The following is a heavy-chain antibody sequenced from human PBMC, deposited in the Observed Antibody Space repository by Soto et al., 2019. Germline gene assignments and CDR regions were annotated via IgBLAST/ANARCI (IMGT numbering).Heavy chain of an antibody. CDR2: IYYSGST. V-gene: IGHV4-59*08. D-gene: IGHD1-26*01. CDR1: GGSISNYD. CDR3: ARRGGADQFAY. Sequence: QVQLQESGPGLVKPSETLSLTCTVSGGSISNYDWSWIRQAPGKGLEWIGYIYYSGSTNYNPSRKSRVTISVDTPKNQFSLKLISVTAADTAVYYCARRGGADQFAYWGQGTLVTVSS. J-gene: IGHJ4*02.